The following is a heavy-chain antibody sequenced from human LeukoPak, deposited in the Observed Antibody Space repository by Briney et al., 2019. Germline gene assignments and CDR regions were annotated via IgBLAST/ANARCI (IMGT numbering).Heavy chain of an antibody. D-gene: IGHD3-22*01. V-gene: IGHV3-23*01. CDR3: AKRKFQSSGYHDH. CDR2: VTGSGVSS. CDR1: GFIFSDYS. J-gene: IGHJ4*02. Sequence: AGGSLRLSCAASGFIFSDYSMSWARQAPGKGLEWVSSVTGSGVSSDYADSVKGRFTISRDNSKNTLFLQMNSLRVEDTAVYYCAKRKFQSSGYHDHWGQGTLVPVSS.